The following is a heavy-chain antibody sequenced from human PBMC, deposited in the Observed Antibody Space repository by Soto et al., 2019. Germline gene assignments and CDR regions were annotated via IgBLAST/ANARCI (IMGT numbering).Heavy chain of an antibody. J-gene: IGHJ4*02. CDR2: INAGNGNT. CDR3: ARAGYGSGWYDFDY. V-gene: IGHV1-3*01. D-gene: IGHD6-19*01. CDR1: GYTFTSYA. Sequence: ASVKISCKASGYTFTSYAMHWVRQAPGQRLEWMGWINAGNGNTKYSQKFQGRVTITRDTSASTAYMELSSLRSEDTAVYYCARAGYGSGWYDFDYWGQGTLVTVSS.